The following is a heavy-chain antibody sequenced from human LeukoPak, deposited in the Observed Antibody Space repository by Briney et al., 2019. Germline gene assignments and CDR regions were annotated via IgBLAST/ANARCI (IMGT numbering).Heavy chain of an antibody. CDR2: ISPGDSDN. J-gene: IGHJ6*02. Sequence: AESLKSSCKGSGDSSPRHWIGWVRPMRGKGLGWMGIISPGDSDNSYRPSFQGLVTISADKSISAAYLQWSRLKASDTAMYYCACAVYDILTGYPEYYYYYGMDVWGQGTTVTVSS. V-gene: IGHV5-51*01. D-gene: IGHD3-9*01. CDR1: GDSSPRHW. CDR3: ACAVYDILTGYPEYYYYYGMDV.